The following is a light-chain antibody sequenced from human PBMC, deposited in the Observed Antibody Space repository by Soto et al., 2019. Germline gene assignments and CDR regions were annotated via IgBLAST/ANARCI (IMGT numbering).Light chain of an antibody. V-gene: IGLV2-14*01. CDR3: SSYTTTSTLV. J-gene: IGLJ3*02. CDR1: NRDVGSYNL. CDR2: EVR. Sequence: QSALTQPASVSGSPGQWITIACTGTNRDVGSYNLVSWYQQRPGEAPKLIISEVRNRPSGISYRFTGSKSGNTASLTISGLQAEDEADYYCSSYTTTSTLVFGGVTKLTVL.